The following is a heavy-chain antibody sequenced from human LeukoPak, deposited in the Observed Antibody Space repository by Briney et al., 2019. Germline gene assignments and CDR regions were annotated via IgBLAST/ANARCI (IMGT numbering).Heavy chain of an antibody. J-gene: IGHJ3*02. CDR2: ISGSGGST. Sequence: GGSLRLSCAASGFTFSSYAMSWVRQAPGKGLEWVSAISGSGGSTYYADSVKGRFTISRDNSKNTLYLQMNSLRAEDTAVYYCAKDLSVVVTAIRVPDPFDIWGQGTMVTVSS. CDR1: GFTFSSYA. V-gene: IGHV3-23*01. D-gene: IGHD2-21*02. CDR3: AKDLSVVVTAIRVPDPFDI.